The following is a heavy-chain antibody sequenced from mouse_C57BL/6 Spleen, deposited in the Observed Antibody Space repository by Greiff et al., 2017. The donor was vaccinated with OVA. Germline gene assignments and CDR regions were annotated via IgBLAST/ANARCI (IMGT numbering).Heavy chain of an antibody. CDR3: ARDGDGYYFDY. J-gene: IGHJ2*01. CDR1: GFTFSSYA. V-gene: IGHV5-4*01. Sequence: DVHLVESGGGLVKPGGSLKLSCAASGFTFSSYAMSWVRQTPEKRLEWVATISDGGSYTYYPDNVKGRFTISRDNAKNNLYLQMGHLKSEDTAMYYCARDGDGYYFDYWGQGTTLTVSS. D-gene: IGHD2-3*01. CDR2: ISDGGSYT.